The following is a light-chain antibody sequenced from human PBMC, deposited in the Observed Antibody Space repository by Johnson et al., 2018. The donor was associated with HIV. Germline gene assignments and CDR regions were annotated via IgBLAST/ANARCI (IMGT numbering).Light chain of an antibody. J-gene: IGLJ1*01. CDR2: DNN. V-gene: IGLV1-51*01. CDR3: GTWDSSLSAYV. CDR1: SSNIGNNY. Sequence: QSVLTQPPSVSAAPGQKVTISCSGSSSNIGNNYVSWYQQFPGTAPKLLIYDNNKRPSGIPDRFSGSKSGTSATLGITGPQTGDEADYYCGTWDSSLSAYVFGIGTKVTVL.